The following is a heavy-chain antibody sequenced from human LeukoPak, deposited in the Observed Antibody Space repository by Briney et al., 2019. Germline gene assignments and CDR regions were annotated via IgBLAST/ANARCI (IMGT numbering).Heavy chain of an antibody. J-gene: IGHJ1*01. CDR1: GFTFSSYW. CDR2: IKQDGSEK. CDR3: ARGGDYYDSSGYYPEYFQH. Sequence: GGSLRLSCAASGFTFSSYWMSWVRQAPGKGLEWVANIKQDGSEKYYVDSVKGRFTISRDNAKNSLYLQMNSLRAEDTAVYYCARGGDYYDSSGYYPEYFQHWGQGTLVTVSS. D-gene: IGHD3-22*01. V-gene: IGHV3-7*01.